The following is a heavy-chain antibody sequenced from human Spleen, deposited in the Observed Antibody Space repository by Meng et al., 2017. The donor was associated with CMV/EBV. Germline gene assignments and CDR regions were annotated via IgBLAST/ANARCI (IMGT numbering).Heavy chain of an antibody. J-gene: IGHJ6*02. V-gene: IGHV4-39*07. CDR1: GGSIRSSSYY. CDR3: ARVGCTNGHCYYGMDV. D-gene: IGHD2-8*01. CDR2: VYYSGST. Sequence: SETLSLTCNVAGGSIRSSSYYWGWILQTPGKGLEWIGSVYYSGSTYYSLSLKSRVSISIDTSKNQFSLKLTSVTAADAAVYYCARVGCTNGHCYYGMDVWGQGTTVTVSS.